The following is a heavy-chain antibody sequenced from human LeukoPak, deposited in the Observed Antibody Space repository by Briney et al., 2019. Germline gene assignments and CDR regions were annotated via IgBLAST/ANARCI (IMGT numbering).Heavy chain of an antibody. Sequence: SETLSLTCAVSGYSISSDNYWVWIRQPPGQGLEWTGGIYHSGSTYYNPSLKSRVTMSVDTSKNQFSLKLSSVPAADTAVYYCARAPRDSSSSNYMRRFDYWGQGTLVTVSS. CDR2: IYHSGST. CDR3: ARAPRDSSSSNYMRRFDY. V-gene: IGHV4-38-2*01. J-gene: IGHJ4*02. CDR1: GYSISSDNY. D-gene: IGHD3-22*01.